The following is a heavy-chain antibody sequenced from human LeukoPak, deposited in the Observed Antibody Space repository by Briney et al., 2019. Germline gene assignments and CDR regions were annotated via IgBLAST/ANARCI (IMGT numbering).Heavy chain of an antibody. CDR2: INPNSGGT. CDR3: ARADSGWSYYFDY. V-gene: IGHV1-2*02. CDR1: GYTFTGYY. D-gene: IGHD6-19*01. J-gene: IGHJ4*02. Sequence: ASVTVSCKASGYTFTGYYMHWVRQAPGQGLEWMGWINPNSGGTNYAQKFQGRVTMTRDTSISTAYMELSRLRSDDTAVYYCARADSGWSYYFDYWGQGTLVTVSS.